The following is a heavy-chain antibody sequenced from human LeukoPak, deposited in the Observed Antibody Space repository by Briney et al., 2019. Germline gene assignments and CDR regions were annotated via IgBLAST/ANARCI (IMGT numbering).Heavy chain of an antibody. V-gene: IGHV4-39*07. CDR1: DGSISRSPYY. Sequence: SETLSLTCSVSDGSISRSPYYWGWIRQPPGKGLEWIGIIDYSGSTDYNPSLKSRVTISIDTSKRQFFLKLRSVTAADTAVYYCAGNYYGSGSYYSEDRYWGQGTLVTVSS. CDR3: AGNYYGSGSYYSEDRY. D-gene: IGHD3-10*01. J-gene: IGHJ4*02. CDR2: IDYSGST.